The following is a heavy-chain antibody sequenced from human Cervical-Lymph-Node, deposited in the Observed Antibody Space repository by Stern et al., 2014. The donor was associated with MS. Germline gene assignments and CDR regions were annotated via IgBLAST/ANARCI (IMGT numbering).Heavy chain of an antibody. J-gene: IGHJ3*02. V-gene: IGHV3-53*01. CDR1: GFTVTNNY. D-gene: IGHD2-21*02. Sequence: EVQLEESGGGLIQPGGSLRLSCAASGFTVTNNYMSWVRQAPERGLEWVSVIYSDGRTNYADSVKGRFTISRDTSKNTVFLQMNGLRAEDTAVYYCARGGGDWNAFAIWGQGTTITVSS. CDR3: ARGGGDWNAFAI. CDR2: IYSDGRT.